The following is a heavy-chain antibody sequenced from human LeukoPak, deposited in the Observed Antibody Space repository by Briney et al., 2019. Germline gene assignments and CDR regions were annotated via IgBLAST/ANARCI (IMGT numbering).Heavy chain of an antibody. J-gene: IGHJ4*02. V-gene: IGHV1-2*02. D-gene: IGHD6-13*01. CDR1: GYTFTGYY. CDR3: ARDVERYSSSWGVGGSTDY. CDR2: INPNSGGT. Sequence: ASVKVSCKASGYTFTGYYMHWVRQAPGQGLEWMGWINPNSGGTDYAQKFQGRVTMTRDTSISTAYMELSRLRSDDTAVYYCARDVERYSSSWGVGGSTDYWGQGTLVTVSS.